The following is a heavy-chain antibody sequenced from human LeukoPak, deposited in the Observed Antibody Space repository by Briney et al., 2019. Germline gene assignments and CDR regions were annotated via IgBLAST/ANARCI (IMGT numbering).Heavy chain of an antibody. CDR3: ASGYYYDSSGYYYPLYFDY. V-gene: IGHV3-23*01. Sequence: GGSLRLSCAASGFAFSNYAMSWVRQAPGKGLEWVSTISGSGGTTYYADSVKGRFTISRDNSKNTLYLQMNSLRAEDTAVYYCASGYYYDSSGYYYPLYFDYWGQGTLVTVSS. J-gene: IGHJ4*02. CDR1: GFAFSNYA. D-gene: IGHD3-22*01. CDR2: ISGSGGTT.